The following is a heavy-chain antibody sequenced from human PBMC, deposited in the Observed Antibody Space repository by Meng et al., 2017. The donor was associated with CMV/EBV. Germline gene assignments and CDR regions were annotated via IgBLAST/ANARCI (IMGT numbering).Heavy chain of an antibody. CDR3: ARVYCSGGSCYGNWFDP. V-gene: IGHV4-30-4*08. J-gene: IGHJ5*02. CDR1: GGSISSGDYY. CDR2: IYYSGST. Sequence: QVHLQEWGPGLVKPSQTLSLTCTVSGGSISSGDYYWSWIRQPPGKGLEWIGYIYYSGSTYYNPSLKSRVTISVDTSKNQFSLKLSSVTAADTAVYYCARVYCSGGSCYGNWFDPWGQGTLVTVSS. D-gene: IGHD2-15*01.